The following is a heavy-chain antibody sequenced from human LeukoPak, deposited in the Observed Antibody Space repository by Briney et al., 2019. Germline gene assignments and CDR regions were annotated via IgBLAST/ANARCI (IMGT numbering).Heavy chain of an antibody. CDR2: ISDSDNSM. CDR1: GFTLRSYS. CDR3: AREAEEAFDI. Sequence: GGSLRLSCAASGFTLRSYSMNWVRQAPGKGPEWVSSISDSDNSMYYANSVKGRFTISRDNTKNSLYLQMNSLRAEDTAVYYCAREAEEAFDIWGQGTMVTVSS. D-gene: IGHD1-14*01. J-gene: IGHJ3*02. V-gene: IGHV3-21*01.